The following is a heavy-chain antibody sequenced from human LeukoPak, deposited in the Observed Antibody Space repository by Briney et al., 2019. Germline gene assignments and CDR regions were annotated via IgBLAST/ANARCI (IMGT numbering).Heavy chain of an antibody. CDR2: ITDSSSNI. V-gene: IGHV3-48*02. CDR3: ARGDPRY. D-gene: IGHD3-9*01. J-gene: IGHJ4*02. Sequence: LDWVSYITDSSSNISYADSVKGRFTISRDNAKNSLYLQMNSLRDEDTAVYYCARGDPRYWGQGTLVTVSS.